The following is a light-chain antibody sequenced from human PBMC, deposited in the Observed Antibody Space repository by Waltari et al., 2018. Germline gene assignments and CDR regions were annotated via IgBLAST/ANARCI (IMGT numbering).Light chain of an antibody. J-gene: IGLJ3*02. Sequence: SSELTQDPAVSVALGQTVRITCQGDSLRSYYASWYQQKPGQAPVLVIYGKNNRPSGRPDRFSGSSSGNTASLTITGAQAEDEADYYCNSRDSSGNHVFGGGTKLTVL. CDR3: NSRDSSGNHV. CDR1: SLRSYY. V-gene: IGLV3-19*01. CDR2: GKN.